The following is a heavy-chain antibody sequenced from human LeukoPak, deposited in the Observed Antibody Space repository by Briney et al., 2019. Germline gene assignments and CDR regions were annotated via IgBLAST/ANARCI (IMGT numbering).Heavy chain of an antibody. V-gene: IGHV3-53*01. J-gene: IGHJ4*02. CDR2: IYSGGST. CDR3: ARVRYSSSWYYFDY. Sequence: PGGSLRLSCAASGFTVSSNYMSWVRQAPGKGLEWVSVIYSGGSTYYADSVKGRFTISRDNSKNTLYLQMNSLRAGDTAVYYCARVRYSSSWYYFDYWGQGTLVTVSS. CDR1: GFTVSSNY. D-gene: IGHD6-13*01.